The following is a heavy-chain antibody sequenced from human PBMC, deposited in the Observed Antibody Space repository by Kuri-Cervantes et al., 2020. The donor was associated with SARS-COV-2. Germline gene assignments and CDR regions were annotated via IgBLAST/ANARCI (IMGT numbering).Heavy chain of an antibody. V-gene: IGHV3-43*01. CDR1: GFTFDDYT. CDR3: ARDQGGYYGSGSFDY. Sequence: GEPLKISCAASGFTFDDYTMHWVRQAPGKGLEWVSLISWDGGSTYYADSVKGRFTISRDNAKNSLYLQMNSLRAEDTAVYYCARDQGGYYGSGSFDYWGQGTLVTVSS. CDR2: ISWDGGST. J-gene: IGHJ4*02. D-gene: IGHD3-10*01.